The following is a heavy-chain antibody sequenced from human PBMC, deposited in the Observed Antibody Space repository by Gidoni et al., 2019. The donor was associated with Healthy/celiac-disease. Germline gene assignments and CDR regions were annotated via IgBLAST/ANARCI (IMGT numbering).Heavy chain of an antibody. CDR2: ISGSGGST. J-gene: IGHJ4*02. Sequence: EVQLLESGGGLVQPGGSLRLSCAASGFTVRSYAMSWVRQAPGKGLEWVSAISGSGGSTYYADSVKGRFTISRDNSKNTLYLQMNSLRAEDTAVYYCAKARVVGATTLYFDYWGQGTLVTVSS. CDR1: GFTVRSYA. V-gene: IGHV3-23*01. D-gene: IGHD1-26*01. CDR3: AKARVVGATTLYFDY.